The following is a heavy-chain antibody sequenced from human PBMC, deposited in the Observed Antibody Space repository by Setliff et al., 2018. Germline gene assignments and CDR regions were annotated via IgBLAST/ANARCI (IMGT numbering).Heavy chain of an antibody. CDR2: ISGSGTTT. V-gene: IGHV3-23*01. Sequence: GGSLRLSCAASGFTFSTYAMSWVRQAPGKGLEWVSVISGSGTTTYYADSVKGRFTISRDNSKNTPYLQMNGLRVDDSAVYHCARDLPVVTWGQGTLVTVSS. CDR3: ARDLPVVT. CDR1: GFTFSTYA. J-gene: IGHJ5*02. D-gene: IGHD2-15*01.